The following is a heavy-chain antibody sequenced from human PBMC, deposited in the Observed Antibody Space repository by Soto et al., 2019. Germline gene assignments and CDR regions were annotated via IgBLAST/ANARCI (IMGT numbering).Heavy chain of an antibody. CDR3: STSGYGGFDY. V-gene: IGHV3-15*07. CDR1: GGSFSPNY. CDR2: IYFGGTL. D-gene: IGHD5-12*01. J-gene: IGHJ4*02. Sequence: LTCTVSGGSFSPNYWAWIRQPPGKGLEWVGYIYFGGTLDYASPVKGRFTISRDDSKKTSYLQMNSLKTEDTAIYYCSTSGYGGFDYWGQGVLVTVSS.